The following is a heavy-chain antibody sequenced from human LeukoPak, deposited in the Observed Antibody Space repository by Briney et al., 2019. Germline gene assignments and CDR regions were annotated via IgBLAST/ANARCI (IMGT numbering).Heavy chain of an antibody. CDR1: GGSISRSDHY. D-gene: IGHD5-24*01. CDR2: TYYNGGA. V-gene: IGHV4-61*08. CDR3: ARGGSRDGYNRPLDY. Sequence: PSETLSLTCSVSGGSISRSDHYWSWIRQPPGKGLEWIGYTYYNGGANYNPSLKSRITMSVDTSKNQFSLSLNSVTAADTAVYYCARGGSRDGYNRPLDYWGQGTLVTVSS. J-gene: IGHJ4*02.